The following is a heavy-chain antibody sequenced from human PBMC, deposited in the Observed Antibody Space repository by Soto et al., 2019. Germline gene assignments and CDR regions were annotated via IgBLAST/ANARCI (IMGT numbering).Heavy chain of an antibody. Sequence: PGGSLRLSCAASGFTFSSYGMHWVRQAPGKGLEWVAVISYDGSNKYYADSVKGRFTISRDNSKNTLYLQMNSLRAEDTAVYYCAKDRSSSWPEYFDYWGQGTLVTVSS. J-gene: IGHJ4*02. D-gene: IGHD6-13*01. CDR3: AKDRSSSWPEYFDY. CDR1: GFTFSSYG. V-gene: IGHV3-30*18. CDR2: ISYDGSNK.